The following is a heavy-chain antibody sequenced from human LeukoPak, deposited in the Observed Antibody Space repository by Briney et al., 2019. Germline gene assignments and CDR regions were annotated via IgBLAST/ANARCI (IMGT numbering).Heavy chain of an antibody. V-gene: IGHV4-39*07. Sequence: SETLSLTCTVSGGSINSGSYYWGWLRQPPGKGLEWIGSIYYSGSTYYNPSLKSRVTISIDTSKNQFSLKLSSVTAADTAMYYCARIKYFHNWFDPWGQGTLVTVSS. D-gene: IGHD3-10*01. CDR3: ARIKYFHNWFDP. CDR1: GGSINSGSYY. J-gene: IGHJ5*02. CDR2: IYYSGST.